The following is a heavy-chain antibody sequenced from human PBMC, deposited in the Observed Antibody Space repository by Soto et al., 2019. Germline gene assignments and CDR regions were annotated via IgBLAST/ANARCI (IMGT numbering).Heavy chain of an antibody. Sequence: QVQLVESGGGVVQPGRSLRLSCAASGFTFSNYGMHWVRQAPGKGLEWVAVISYDGSNKYYADSVKGRFTISRDNSKNTLYLQMNSLRAEDTAVYYCAKLSGGSYYPPWGQGTLVTVSS. CDR3: AKLSGGSYYPP. V-gene: IGHV3-30*18. CDR2: ISYDGSNK. J-gene: IGHJ5*02. D-gene: IGHD2-15*01. CDR1: GFTFSNYG.